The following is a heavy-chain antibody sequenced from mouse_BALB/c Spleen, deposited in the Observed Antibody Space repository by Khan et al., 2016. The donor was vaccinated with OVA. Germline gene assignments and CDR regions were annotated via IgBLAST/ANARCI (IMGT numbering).Heavy chain of an antibody. D-gene: IGHD2-3*01. CDR3: ARFYDPYYAIDY. J-gene: IGHJ4*01. CDR2: IWAGGST. V-gene: IGHV2-9*02. CDR1: GFSLTSYG. Sequence: QVQLKESGPGLVAPSQSLSITCTVSGFSLTSYGVNWVRQPPGKGLEWLGVIWAGGSTNYNSALMSRLSISKDNSKSQVCLKMNRLQTDDTAMYYCARFYDPYYAIDYWGQGTSVTVSS.